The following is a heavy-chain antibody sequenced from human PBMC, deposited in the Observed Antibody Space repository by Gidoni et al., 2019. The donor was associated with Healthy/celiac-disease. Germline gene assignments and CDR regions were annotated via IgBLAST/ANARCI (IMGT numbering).Heavy chain of an antibody. CDR3: AKGLVGATIGGAFDI. CDR1: GFTFADYA. Sequence: EVQLVESGGGLVQPGRSLRLSCAASGFTFADYAMHWVRQAPGKGLEWVSGISWNSGSIGYADSVKGRFTISRDNAKNSLYLQMNSLRAEDTALYYCAKGLVGATIGGAFDIWGQGTMVTVSS. J-gene: IGHJ3*02. V-gene: IGHV3-9*01. D-gene: IGHD1-26*01. CDR2: ISWNSGSI.